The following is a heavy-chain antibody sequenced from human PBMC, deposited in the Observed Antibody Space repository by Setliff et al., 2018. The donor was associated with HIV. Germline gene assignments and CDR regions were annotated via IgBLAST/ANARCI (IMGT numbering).Heavy chain of an antibody. J-gene: IGHJ6*03. CDR1: QFTFSSYA. V-gene: IGHV3-21*01. CDR3: ARSGGIGNYHWDV. Sequence: GGSLRLSCAASQFTFSSYAMSWVRQAPGKGLEWVSSISYGSTYIYQSDSVRGRFTISRDDAKKTLYLQMNSLGVEDTAVYYCARSGGIGNYHWDVWGKGTTVTVSS. CDR2: ISYGSTYI. D-gene: IGHD3-16*01.